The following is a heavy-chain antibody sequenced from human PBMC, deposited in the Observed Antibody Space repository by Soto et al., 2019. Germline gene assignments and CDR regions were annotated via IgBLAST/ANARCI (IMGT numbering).Heavy chain of an antibody. J-gene: IGHJ2*01. V-gene: IGHV1-8*01. CDR2: MNPNSGNT. Sequence: ASVKVSCKASGYTFTSYDINWVRQATGQGLEWMGWMNPNSGNTGYAQKFQGRVTMTRNTSISTAYMELSSLRSEDTAVYYCARGILFRPLGDLWGRGTLVTVSS. CDR1: GYTFTSYD. D-gene: IGHD2-21*01. CDR3: ARGILFRPLGDL.